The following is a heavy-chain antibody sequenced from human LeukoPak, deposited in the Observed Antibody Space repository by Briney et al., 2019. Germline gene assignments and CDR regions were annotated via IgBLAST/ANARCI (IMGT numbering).Heavy chain of an antibody. CDR2: SYCDDDE. Sequence: SGPTLVKPTQTRTLTCTFSGFSLSTSGVGVSWIRQPPVKALEWLALSYCDDDERYSPSLKSRLTITKDTSKNQVVLTMTNMDPVDTATYYCAHTVYSSFDYWGQGTLVTVSS. D-gene: IGHD2-15*01. J-gene: IGHJ4*02. V-gene: IGHV2-5*02. CDR1: GFSLSTSGVG. CDR3: AHTVYSSFDY.